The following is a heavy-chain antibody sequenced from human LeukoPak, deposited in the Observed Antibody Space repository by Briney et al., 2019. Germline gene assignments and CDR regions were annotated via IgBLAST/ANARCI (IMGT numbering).Heavy chain of an antibody. CDR3: ASRPMLGYYGMDV. CDR2: IYSGGST. J-gene: IGHJ6*04. CDR1: GFTVSSNY. Sequence: GGSLRLSCAASGFTVSSNYMSWVRQAPGKGLEWVSVIYSGGSTYYADSVKGRFTISRDNSKNTLYLQMNSLRAEDTAVYYCASRPMLGYYGMDVWGKGTTVTVSS. D-gene: IGHD3-16*01. V-gene: IGHV3-53*01.